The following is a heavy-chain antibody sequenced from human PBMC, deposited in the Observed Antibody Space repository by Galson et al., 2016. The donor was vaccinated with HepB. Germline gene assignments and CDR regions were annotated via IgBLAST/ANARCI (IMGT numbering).Heavy chain of an antibody. CDR2: INPDSGGT. J-gene: IGHJ5*02. D-gene: IGHD6-19*01. Sequence: SVKVSCKASGYIFTGHYMHWVRQAPGQGLEWVGWINPDSGGTTYAQKFQGWVTMTRDTSISTAYMELSRLRSDDTAVYYCARASVGWYNWFDPWGQGTLVTVSS. CDR1: GYIFTGHY. CDR3: ARASVGWYNWFDP. V-gene: IGHV1-2*04.